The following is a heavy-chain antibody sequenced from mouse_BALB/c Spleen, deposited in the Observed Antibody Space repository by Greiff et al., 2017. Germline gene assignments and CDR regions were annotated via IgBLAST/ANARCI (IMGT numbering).Heavy chain of an antibody. CDR1: GYTFSSYW. CDR3: ARRDAPYAMDY. Sequence: VQLQQSGAELMKPGASVKISCKATGYTFSSYWIEWVKQRPGHGLEWIGEILPGSGSTNYNEKFKGKATFTADTSSNTAYMQLSSLTSEDSAVYYCARRDAPYAMDYWGQGTSVTVSS. CDR2: ILPGSGST. V-gene: IGHV1-9*01. J-gene: IGHJ4*01.